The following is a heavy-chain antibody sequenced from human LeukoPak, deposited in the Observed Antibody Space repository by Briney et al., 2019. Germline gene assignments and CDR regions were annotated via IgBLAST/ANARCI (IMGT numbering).Heavy chain of an antibody. CDR2: ISSSGSTI. CDR3: ARHPWYYYDSSYYFDY. Sequence: GGSLRLSCAASGFTFSDYYMSWIRQAPGKGLEWVSYISSSGSTIYYADSVKGRFTISRDNAKNSLYLQMNSLRAEDTAVYYCARHPWYYYDSSYYFDYWGQGTLVTVSS. V-gene: IGHV3-11*01. J-gene: IGHJ4*02. CDR1: GFTFSDYY. D-gene: IGHD3-22*01.